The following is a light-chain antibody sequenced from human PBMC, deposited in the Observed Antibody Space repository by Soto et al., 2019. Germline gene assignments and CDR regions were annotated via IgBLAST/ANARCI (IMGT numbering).Light chain of an antibody. Sequence: AIRMTQSPSSFSASTGDRVTITRRASQGISSYLAWYQQKPGKAPKLLIYAASTLQSGVPSRFSGSGSGTDFTLTISCLQSEDFATYYCQQYYSYPPITFGQGTRL. J-gene: IGKJ5*01. CDR3: QQYYSYPPIT. V-gene: IGKV1-8*01. CDR2: AAS. CDR1: QGISSY.